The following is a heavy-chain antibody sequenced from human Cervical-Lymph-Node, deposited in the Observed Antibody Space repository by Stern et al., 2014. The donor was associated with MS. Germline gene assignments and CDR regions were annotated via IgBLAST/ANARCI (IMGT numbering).Heavy chain of an antibody. CDR2: LIPIFGTP. V-gene: IGHV1-69*12. CDR3: ALTRTNMFLAPGW. CDR1: GGTFSSYA. J-gene: IGHJ4*02. Sequence: QVQLVQSGAEVKKPGSSVNVSCKASGGTFSSYAISWVRQAPGQGLEWMGGLIPIFGTPKYAQMFQGRVTITADDSMTAACMGLSSLRAEDTAVYYCALTRTNMFLAPGWWGQGTLVTVSS. D-gene: IGHD6-19*01.